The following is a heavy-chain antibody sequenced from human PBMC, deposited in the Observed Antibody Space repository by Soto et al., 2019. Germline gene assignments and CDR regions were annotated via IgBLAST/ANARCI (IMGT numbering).Heavy chain of an antibody. CDR3: AKSPPTAYRKNLYYFDY. D-gene: IGHD2-21*01. CDR2: ISGSGGST. J-gene: IGHJ4*02. Sequence: GGSLRLSCAASGFTFSSYAMSWVRQAPGKGLEWVSAISGSGGSTYYADSVKGRFTISRDNSKNTLYLQMNSLRAEDTAVYYCAKSPPTAYRKNLYYFDYWGQGTLVTVSS. CDR1: GFTFSSYA. V-gene: IGHV3-23*01.